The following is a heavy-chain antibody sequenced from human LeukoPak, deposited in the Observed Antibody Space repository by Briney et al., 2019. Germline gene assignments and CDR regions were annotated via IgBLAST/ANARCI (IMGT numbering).Heavy chain of an antibody. Sequence: SETLSLTCTVSGGSISSGDYYWGWIRQPPGKGLEWIGSSYYSGSTYYNPSLKNRVTISVDTSKNQFSLKLSSVTAADTAICYCARSLLLSYESSGYPGDYFDYWGQGTLVTVSS. CDR1: GGSISSGDYY. J-gene: IGHJ4*02. D-gene: IGHD3-22*01. V-gene: IGHV4-39*07. CDR3: ARSLLLSYESSGYPGDYFDY. CDR2: SYYSGST.